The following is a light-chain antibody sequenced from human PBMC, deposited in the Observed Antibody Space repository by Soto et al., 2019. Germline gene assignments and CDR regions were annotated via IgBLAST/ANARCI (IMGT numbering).Light chain of an antibody. CDR3: QQYYSSPWT. CDR1: QSVSSSF. CDR2: GAS. Sequence: EIVLTQSPGTLSLSPGERATLSCRASQSVSSSFLAWYQQKPGQAPRLLIYGASSRATGIPDRFSGSGSGTDFTLTISRLEPEDFAVYYWQQYYSSPWTFGQGTKVEIK. V-gene: IGKV3-20*01. J-gene: IGKJ1*01.